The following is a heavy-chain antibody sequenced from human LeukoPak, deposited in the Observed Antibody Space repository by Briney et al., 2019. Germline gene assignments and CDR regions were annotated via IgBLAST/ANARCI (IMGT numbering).Heavy chain of an antibody. Sequence: PSETLSLTCSVSGGSISSYYWSWIRQPPGKGLEWIGYLYNSGNTNYNPSLKSRVTISVDTSKNQFPLSLSSVTAADTAVYYCARDEKNWFEYWGQGTLVTVSS. CDR2: LYNSGNT. CDR3: ARDEKNWFEY. V-gene: IGHV4-59*01. CDR1: GGSISSYY. J-gene: IGHJ5*01.